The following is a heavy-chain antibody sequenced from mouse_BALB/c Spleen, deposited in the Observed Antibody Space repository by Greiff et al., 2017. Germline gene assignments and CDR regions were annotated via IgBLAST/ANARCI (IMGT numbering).Heavy chain of an antibody. D-gene: IGHD4-1*01. V-gene: IGHV5-17*02. CDR3: ARLGEMDY. J-gene: IGHJ4*01. Sequence: EVQVVESGGGLVQPGGSRKPSCAASGFTFSSFGMHWVRQAPEKGLEWVAYISSGSSTIYYADTVKGRFTISRDNPKNTLFLQMTSLRSEDTAMYYCARLGEMDYWGQGTSVTVSS. CDR1: GFTFSSFG. CDR2: ISSGSSTI.